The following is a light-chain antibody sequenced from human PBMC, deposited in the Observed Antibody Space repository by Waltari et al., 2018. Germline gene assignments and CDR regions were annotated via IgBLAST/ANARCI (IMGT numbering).Light chain of an antibody. CDR1: SSNIGTNF. Sequence: QSVLTQPPSTSGTPGQRVTISCSGSSSNIGTNFVSWYQQLPGTAPKLLIFKDNQRPSGVPDRFSDSRSGTSASLAISGLRSEDEADYYCAAWDDSLSRLVFGGGTKLTVL. CDR3: AAWDDSLSRLV. J-gene: IGLJ3*02. CDR2: KDN. V-gene: IGLV1-47*01.